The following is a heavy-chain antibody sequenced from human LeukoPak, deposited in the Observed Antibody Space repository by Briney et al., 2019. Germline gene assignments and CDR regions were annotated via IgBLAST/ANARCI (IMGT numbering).Heavy chain of an antibody. V-gene: IGHV3-30*03. CDR3: ARAGGDTIFGVVTPSYGMDV. CDR2: ISYDGNNK. CDR1: GFTFSNYG. J-gene: IGHJ6*02. Sequence: PGGSLRLSCAASGFTFSNYGMHWVRQAPGKGLEWVALISYDGNNKYYPDSVKGRFTISRDNSKNTLYLQMSSLRSEDTAVYYCARAGGDTIFGVVTPSYGMDVWGQGTTVTVSS. D-gene: IGHD3-3*01.